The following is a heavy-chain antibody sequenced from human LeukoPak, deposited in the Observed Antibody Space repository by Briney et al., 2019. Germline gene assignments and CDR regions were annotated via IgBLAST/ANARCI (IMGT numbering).Heavy chain of an antibody. CDR3: ARDSSYGSGSYNEIDY. V-gene: IGHV3-74*01. J-gene: IGHJ4*02. Sequence: GGSLRLSCAASGFTFSNYWMHWVRQTPGKGLVWVSHIKSDGSRATYAASVKGRFTISRDNAKNTLYLQMNSLRAEDTAVYYCARDSSYGSGSYNEIDYWGQGTLSPSPQ. CDR2: IKSDGSRA. D-gene: IGHD3-10*01. CDR1: GFTFSNYW.